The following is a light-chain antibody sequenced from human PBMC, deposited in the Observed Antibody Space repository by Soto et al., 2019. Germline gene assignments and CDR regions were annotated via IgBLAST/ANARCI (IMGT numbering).Light chain of an antibody. CDR3: QQYFSTPQT. V-gene: IGKV4-1*01. Sequence: DIVMTQSPDSLAASLGERATINCKSSQSVLYSSNNKNYLAWYQQKPGQPPKLLIYWASTRESGVPDRFSGSGSGTEFTLTISSLQAEDVAVYYCQQYFSTPQTFGQGTKLEIK. CDR1: QSVLYSSNNKNY. J-gene: IGKJ2*01. CDR2: WAS.